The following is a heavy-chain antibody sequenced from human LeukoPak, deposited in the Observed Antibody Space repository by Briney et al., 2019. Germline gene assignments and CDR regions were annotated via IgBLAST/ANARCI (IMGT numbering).Heavy chain of an antibody. CDR1: GFTVSSNF. CDR2: IYSGGST. CDR3: ARKTDHQTGGDY. D-gene: IGHD1-1*01. J-gene: IGHJ4*02. Sequence: GGSLRLSSAASGFTVSSNFMTWVRQAPGEGLEWVSLIYSGGSTSYADSVKGRFTISRDNSKNTLYLQMNSLRAEDTAVYYCARKTDHQTGGDYWGQGTLVTVSS. V-gene: IGHV3-66*01.